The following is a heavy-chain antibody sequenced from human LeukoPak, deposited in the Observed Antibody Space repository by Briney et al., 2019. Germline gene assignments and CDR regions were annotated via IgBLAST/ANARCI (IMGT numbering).Heavy chain of an antibody. J-gene: IGHJ5*02. Sequence: ASVKVSCKASGYTFTGYYMHWVRQAPGQGLEWMGWINPNSGGTNYAQKFQGRVTMTRDTSISTAYMELSRLGSDDTAVYCCARDRGTTVTTYWFDPWGQGTLVTVSS. CDR2: INPNSGGT. D-gene: IGHD4-17*01. CDR1: GYTFTGYY. V-gene: IGHV1-2*02. CDR3: ARDRGTTVTTYWFDP.